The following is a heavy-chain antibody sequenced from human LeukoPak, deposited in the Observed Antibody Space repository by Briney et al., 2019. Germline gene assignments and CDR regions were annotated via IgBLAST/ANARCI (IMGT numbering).Heavy chain of an antibody. V-gene: IGHV3-23*01. CDR2: ISNGNT. J-gene: IGHJ5*02. CDR1: GFPFSNHA. Sequence: GGSLRLSCAASGFPFSNHAMSWVRQPPGRGLEWVSAISNGNTYYADSVRGRFTISRDDSKNMVYLQMNSLRDEDTALYYCVREAGYCASVCLKSNWFDPWGQGTLVTVSS. D-gene: IGHD2-21*02. CDR3: VREAGYCASVCLKSNWFDP.